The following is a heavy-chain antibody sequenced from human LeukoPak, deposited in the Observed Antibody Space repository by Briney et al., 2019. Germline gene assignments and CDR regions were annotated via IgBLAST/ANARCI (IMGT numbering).Heavy chain of an antibody. CDR3: ARGLQQLYSPWYFDL. V-gene: IGHV4-59*08. CDR2: IYYSGST. D-gene: IGHD5-18*01. CDR1: GGSISSYY. J-gene: IGHJ2*01. Sequence: SETLSLTCTVSGGSISSYYWSWIRQPPGKGLEWIGYIYYSGSTNYNPSLKSRVTISVDTSKNQFSLKLSSVTAADTAVYYCARGLQQLYSPWYFDLWGRGTLVTVSS.